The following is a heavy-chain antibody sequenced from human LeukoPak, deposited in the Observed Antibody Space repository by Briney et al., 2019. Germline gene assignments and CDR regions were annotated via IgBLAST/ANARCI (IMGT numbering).Heavy chain of an antibody. CDR3: ASHSVLDCSGGSCYFDY. CDR2: IDPSDSYT. J-gene: IGHJ4*02. Sequence: GESLKISCKGSGYSFTNYWISWVRQMPGKGLEWMGRIDPSDSYTNYRPSFQGHVTISADKSISTAYLQWSSLKASDTAMYYCASHSVLDCSGGSCYFDYWGQGTLVTVSS. CDR1: GYSFTNYW. V-gene: IGHV5-10-1*01. D-gene: IGHD2-15*01.